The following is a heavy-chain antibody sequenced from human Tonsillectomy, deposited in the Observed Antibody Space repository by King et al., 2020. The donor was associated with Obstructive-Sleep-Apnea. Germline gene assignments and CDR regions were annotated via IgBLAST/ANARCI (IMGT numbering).Heavy chain of an antibody. Sequence: VQLVESGGVLIHPGGSLRLSCVVSGLTCSINAMAWVRLSPGTGLEMLSWMGETDGDTLYIEAGKGRFTMPRDNSLDPLYLQMDNMRAEDTARYYCVKYKRLWLGEKWGPGTLVTVSS. CDR1: GLTCSINA. J-gene: IGHJ4*02. D-gene: IGHD6-19*01. CDR2: MGETDGDT. V-gene: IGHV3-23*04. CDR3: VKYKRLWLGEK.